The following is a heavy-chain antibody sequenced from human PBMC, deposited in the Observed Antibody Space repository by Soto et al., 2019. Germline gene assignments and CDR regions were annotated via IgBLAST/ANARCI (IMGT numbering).Heavy chain of an antibody. CDR3: AKDVSSGITSSDL. D-gene: IGHD3-3*01. V-gene: IGHV3-23*01. CDR2: ISGSGGST. Sequence: GGSLRLSCAASVFTFSSYAMSWVRQAPGKGLEWVSAISGSGGSTYYADSVKGRFTISRDNSKNTLYLQMHSLRAEDTAVYYCAKDVSSGITSSDLWGQGTLVTVSS. J-gene: IGHJ4*02. CDR1: VFTFSSYA.